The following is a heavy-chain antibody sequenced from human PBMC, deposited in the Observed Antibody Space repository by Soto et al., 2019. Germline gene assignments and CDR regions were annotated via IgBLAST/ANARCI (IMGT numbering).Heavy chain of an antibody. D-gene: IGHD3-10*01. CDR2: MSGTAGNT. Sequence: EVQLLESGGGSVQPGGSLRLSCAASGFTFSNYAMTWVRQAPGKGLEWVSTMSGTAGNTYYADSVKGRFTISRDNSKNTLYRQRTSLRAEDTAVYYCAKKYYFGSGSYVFYFDYWGQGTLVTVSS. V-gene: IGHV3-23*01. CDR3: AKKYYFGSGSYVFYFDY. J-gene: IGHJ4*02. CDR1: GFTFSNYA.